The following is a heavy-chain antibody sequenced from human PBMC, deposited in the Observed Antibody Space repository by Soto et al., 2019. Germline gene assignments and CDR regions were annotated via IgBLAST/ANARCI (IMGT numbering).Heavy chain of an antibody. D-gene: IGHD6-6*01. J-gene: IGHJ4*02. Sequence: QLQLQESGSGLVKPSQTLSLTCAVSGGSISSGGYSWSWIRQPPGKGLEWIGYIYHSGSTYPNPSLKSSVTISVVRSKNQFSLKLSSVTAADTAVYYCAGGIAARPLGYWGQGTLVTVAS. CDR2: IYHSGST. CDR1: GGSISSGGYS. V-gene: IGHV4-30-2*01. CDR3: AGGIAARPLGY.